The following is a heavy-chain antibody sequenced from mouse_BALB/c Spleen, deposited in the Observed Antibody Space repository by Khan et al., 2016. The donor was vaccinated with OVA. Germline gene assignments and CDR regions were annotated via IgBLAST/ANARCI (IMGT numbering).Heavy chain of an antibody. V-gene: IGHV3-2*02. D-gene: IGHD2-4*01. CDR1: GYSITSEYA. Sequence: VQLKESGPGLVKPSQSLSLTCTVTGYSITSEYAWNWIRQFPGNKLEWMGYISYSGNTRYNPSLKSRISITRDTSKNQFFLQLNSVTTEDTATYYGARKDYDDYDPFPYWGQGTLVTVSA. CDR2: ISYSGNT. CDR3: ARKDYDDYDPFPY. J-gene: IGHJ3*01.